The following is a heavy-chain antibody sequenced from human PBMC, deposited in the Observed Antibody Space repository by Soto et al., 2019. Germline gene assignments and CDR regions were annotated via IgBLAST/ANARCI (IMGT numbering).Heavy chain of an antibody. J-gene: IGHJ4*02. Sequence: SVKVSCKASGGTFSSYAISWVRQAPGQGLEWMGGIIPIFGTANYAQKFQGRVTITADESTSTAYMELSSLRSEDTAVYYCAREGQYCTNGVCYRIFDYWGQGTLVTVSS. V-gene: IGHV1-69*13. D-gene: IGHD2-8*01. CDR3: AREGQYCTNGVCYRIFDY. CDR1: GGTFSSYA. CDR2: IIPIFGTA.